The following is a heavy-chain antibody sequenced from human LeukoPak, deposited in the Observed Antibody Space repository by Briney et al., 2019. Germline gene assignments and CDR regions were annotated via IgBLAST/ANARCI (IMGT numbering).Heavy chain of an antibody. J-gene: IGHJ4*02. CDR2: ISYDGSDK. CDR1: GFTFSSYG. Sequence: GGSLRLSCAASGFTFSSYGMHWVRQAPGKGLEWVAVISYDGSDKYYADSVKGRSTISRDNSKNTLYLQMNSLRADDTAVYYCAKDRDLAAAGYYFDYWGQGTLVTVSS. CDR3: AKDRDLAAAGYYFDY. D-gene: IGHD6-13*01. V-gene: IGHV3-30*18.